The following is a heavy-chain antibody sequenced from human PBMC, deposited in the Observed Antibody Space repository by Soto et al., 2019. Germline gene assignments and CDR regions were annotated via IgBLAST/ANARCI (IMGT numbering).Heavy chain of an antibody. J-gene: IGHJ6*02. CDR3: ARGAAARPRYYYYGMDV. D-gene: IGHD6-6*01. Sequence: SETLSLTCTVSGGSISSSSYYWGWIRQPPGKGLEWIGYIYYSGSTNYNPSLKSRVTISVDTSKNQFSLKLSSVTAADTAVYYCARGAAARPRYYYYGMDVWGQGTTVTVSS. V-gene: IGHV4-61*05. CDR2: IYYSGST. CDR1: GGSISSSSYY.